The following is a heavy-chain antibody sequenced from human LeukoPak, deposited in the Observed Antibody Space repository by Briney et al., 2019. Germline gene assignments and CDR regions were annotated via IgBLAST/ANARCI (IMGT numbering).Heavy chain of an antibody. CDR3: ARDNDFDY. J-gene: IGHJ4*02. Sequence: SGGSLRLSCAASGFTFSSYEMNWVRQAPGKGLEWVSYIRSSGSTIYYADSVKGRFTISRDNAKNSLYLQMNSLRSEDTAVYYCARDNDFDYWGQGTLVTVSS. CDR1: GFTFSSYE. D-gene: IGHD2-8*01. CDR2: IRSSGSTI. V-gene: IGHV3-48*03.